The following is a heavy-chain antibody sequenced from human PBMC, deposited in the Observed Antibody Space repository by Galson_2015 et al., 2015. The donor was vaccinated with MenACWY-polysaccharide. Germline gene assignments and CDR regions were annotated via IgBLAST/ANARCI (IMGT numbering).Heavy chain of an antibody. CDR1: GFTFRTYG. J-gene: IGHJ4*02. CDR2: IQNDGSKQ. D-gene: IGHD2-15*01. CDR3: ARDNWMCGSWCVTIDY. Sequence: SLRLSCAGSGFTFRTYGIHWVRQAPGKGLEWVAAIQNDGSKQYYADSDSVKGRFTISRDNSTNTVFLQMNSLGVENTAIYYCARDNWMCGSWCVTIDYWGQGTLVTVSS. V-gene: IGHV3-33*02.